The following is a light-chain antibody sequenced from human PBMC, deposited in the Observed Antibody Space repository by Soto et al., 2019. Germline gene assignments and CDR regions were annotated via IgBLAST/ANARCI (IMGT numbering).Light chain of an antibody. J-gene: IGKJ1*01. V-gene: IGKV3-20*01. Sequence: IVLTQSPGTLSLSPGERATLSCRASQSISHNYLAWYQQDPGQAPRLLIHGVSIRATGIPDRFSGSGSGTDFTLSISRLEPEDFAVYYCQLYSGSPWTFGQGTKVEIK. CDR2: GVS. CDR1: QSISHNY. CDR3: QLYSGSPWT.